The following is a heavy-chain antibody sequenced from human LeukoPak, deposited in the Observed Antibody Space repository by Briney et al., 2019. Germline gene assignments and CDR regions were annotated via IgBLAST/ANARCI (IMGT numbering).Heavy chain of an antibody. CDR2: INPYSGGT. Sequence: ASVKVSCKASGYTFTGYYMHWVRQAPGQGLEWMGWINPYSGGTKYAQKFQGGVTMTRDTSISTAYMELSRLRSDDTAVYYCARADSGSQSRAFDIWGQGTMVTVSS. CDR3: ARADSGSQSRAFDI. V-gene: IGHV1-2*02. J-gene: IGHJ3*02. D-gene: IGHD1-26*01. CDR1: GYTFTGYY.